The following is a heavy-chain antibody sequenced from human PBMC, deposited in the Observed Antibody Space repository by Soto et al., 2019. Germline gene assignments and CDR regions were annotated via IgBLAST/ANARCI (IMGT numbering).Heavy chain of an antibody. J-gene: IGHJ4*02. CDR1: GFTFSSYW. V-gene: IGHV3-7*01. Sequence: GGSLRLSCAASGFTFSSYWMSWVRQAPGKGLEWVANIKQDGSEKYYVDSVKGRFTISRDNAKNSLYLQMNSLRAEDTAVYYCARDRENYDYIWGSYRFDYWGQGTLVTVSS. D-gene: IGHD3-16*02. CDR3: ARDRENYDYIWGSYRFDY. CDR2: IKQDGSEK.